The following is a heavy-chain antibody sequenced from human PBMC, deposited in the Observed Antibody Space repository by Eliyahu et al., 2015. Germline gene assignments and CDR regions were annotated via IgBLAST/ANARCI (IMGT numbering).Heavy chain of an antibody. V-gene: IGHV3-49*03. CDR2: IRSKAYGGAP. D-gene: IGHD2-21*02. Sequence: EVQLVESGGGWVQPGRSLKLSCXAXGFTFGDYALSWFRQAPGKGLEWVGFIRSKAYGGAPEYAASVKGRFTISRDDSKDIAHLQMTSLKTEDTAIYYCARDQTYCGTDCLNYWGQGTLVTVSP. CDR3: ARDQTYCGTDCLNY. J-gene: IGHJ4*02. CDR1: GFTFGDYA.